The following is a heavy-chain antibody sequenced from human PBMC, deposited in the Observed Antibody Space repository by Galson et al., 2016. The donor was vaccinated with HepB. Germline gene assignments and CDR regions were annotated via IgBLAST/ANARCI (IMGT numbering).Heavy chain of an antibody. CDR2: IYHSGNT. J-gene: IGHJ6*02. CDR3: ARGTRFDQRGIDV. CDR1: GFSISSDFY. Sequence: SETLSLTCTVSGFSISSDFYWTWIRQPPGKGLEWIGSIYHSGNTYYNPSLESPVTTSVDTSNNQFSLRLSSVTAADTADYFCARGTRFDQRGIDVWGQGTTVTVSS. D-gene: IGHD1/OR15-1a*01. V-gene: IGHV4-38-2*02.